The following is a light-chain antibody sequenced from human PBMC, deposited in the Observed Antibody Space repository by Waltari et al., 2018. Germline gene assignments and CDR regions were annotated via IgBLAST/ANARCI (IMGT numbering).Light chain of an antibody. CDR1: QSVLYSSNNKNY. CDR2: LAS. V-gene: IGKV4-1*01. CDR3: QQYYAAPWT. J-gene: IGKJ1*01. Sequence: DIVMTQSPDSLAVSLGERATINCKSSQSVLYSSNNKNYLSWFQQKPGQPPKLLFYLASTRESGVPDRFSGSGSGTDFTLTISSLQAEDVAVYYCQQYYAAPWTFGQGTMVEIK.